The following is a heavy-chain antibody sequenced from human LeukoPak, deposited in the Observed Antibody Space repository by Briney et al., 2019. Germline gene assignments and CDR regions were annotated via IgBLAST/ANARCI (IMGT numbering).Heavy chain of an antibody. CDR3: AKASGWYREWDFDY. V-gene: IGHV3-9*01. CDR2: ISWNSGSI. CDR1: GFTFDDYA. J-gene: IGHJ4*02. Sequence: GGSLRLSCAASGFTFDDYAMHWVRQAPGKGLEWVSGISWNSGSIGYADSVKGRFTISRDNAKNSLYLQMNSLRAEDTALYYCAKASGWYREWDFDYWGQGTLVTVSS. D-gene: IGHD6-19*01.